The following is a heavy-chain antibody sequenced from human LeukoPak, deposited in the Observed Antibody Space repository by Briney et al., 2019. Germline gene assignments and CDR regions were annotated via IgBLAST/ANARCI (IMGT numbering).Heavy chain of an antibody. V-gene: IGHV3-21*01. Sequence: GGALRLSCAASGFTFSSYSMNWVRQAPGKGLEWVSSISSSSSYIYYADSVKGRFTISRDNAKNSLYLQMNSLRAEDTAVYDCARERGVATAEFDYWGQGTLVTVSS. CDR2: ISSSSSYI. J-gene: IGHJ4*02. D-gene: IGHD5-18*01. CDR3: ARERGVATAEFDY. CDR1: GFTFSSYS.